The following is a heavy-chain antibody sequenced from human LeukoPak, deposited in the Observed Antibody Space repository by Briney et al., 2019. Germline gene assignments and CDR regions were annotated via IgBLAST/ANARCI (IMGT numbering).Heavy chain of an antibody. CDR3: ARHVEGEGLDY. D-gene: IGHD3-16*01. Sequence: KPSETLSLTCTVSGGSISSYYLSWTRQPPAKGLEWIGYISYSGNSNYNPSLKSRVTISVDSSKPQFSLKLSSVTAADTAFYYCARHVEGEGLDYWGQGTLVTVSS. CDR2: ISYSGNS. V-gene: IGHV4-59*08. J-gene: IGHJ4*02. CDR1: GGSISSYY.